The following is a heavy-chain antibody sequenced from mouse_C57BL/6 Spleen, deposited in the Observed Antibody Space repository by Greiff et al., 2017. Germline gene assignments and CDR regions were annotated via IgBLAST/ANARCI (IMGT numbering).Heavy chain of an antibody. V-gene: IGHV1-26*01. Sequence: VQLQQSGPELVKPGASVKISCKASGYTFTDYYMNWVKQSHGKSLEWIGDINPNNGGTSYNQKFKGKATLTVDKSSSTAYMELRSLTSEDSAVYYCASPVAVFDYWGQGTTLTVSS. D-gene: IGHD1-1*01. J-gene: IGHJ2*01. CDR3: ASPVAVFDY. CDR2: INPNNGGT. CDR1: GYTFTDYY.